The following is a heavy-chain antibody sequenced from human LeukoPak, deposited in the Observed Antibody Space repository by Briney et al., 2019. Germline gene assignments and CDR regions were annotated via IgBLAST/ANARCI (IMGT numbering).Heavy chain of an antibody. Sequence: PSETLSLTCTVSVGSFRIYYWSWIRHPPGEGLECIGYIYYSGSTNYNPSLKSRVTISVDTSKNEFSLKLGSVTAGDTAVYYCASLYSYAREVSDYWGQGTLVTVSS. V-gene: IGHV4-59*01. CDR1: VGSFRIYY. CDR3: ASLYSYAREVSDY. CDR2: IYYSGST. J-gene: IGHJ4*02. D-gene: IGHD5-18*01.